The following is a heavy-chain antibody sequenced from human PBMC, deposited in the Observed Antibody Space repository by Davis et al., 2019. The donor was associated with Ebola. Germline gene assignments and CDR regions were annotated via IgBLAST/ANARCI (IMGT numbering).Heavy chain of an antibody. V-gene: IGHV4-59*01. CDR2: IYYSGST. CDR3: ARSYGSGIKEREINWFDP. D-gene: IGHD3-10*01. CDR1: GGSISSYY. Sequence: MPSEILSPTCPLPGGSISSYYWSWTPRLPGKGLGWIGSIYYSGSTNYNPSLKSRVTISVDTSKNQFSMKLSSVTAADTAVYYCARSYGSGIKEREINWFDPWGQGTLVTVSS. J-gene: IGHJ5*02.